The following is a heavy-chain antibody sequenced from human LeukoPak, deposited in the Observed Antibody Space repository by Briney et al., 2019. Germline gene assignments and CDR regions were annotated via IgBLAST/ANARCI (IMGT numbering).Heavy chain of an antibody. J-gene: IGHJ4*02. CDR3: AREDIRGYSYGAHWGDY. V-gene: IGHV1-69*13. CDR2: IIPIFGTA. Sequence: SVKVSCKASGGTFSSYAISWVRQAPGQGLEWMGGIIPIFGTANYAQKFQGRVTITADESTSTAYMELSSLRSEDTAVYYCAREDIRGYSYGAHWGDYWGQGTLVTISS. CDR1: GGTFSSYA. D-gene: IGHD5-18*01.